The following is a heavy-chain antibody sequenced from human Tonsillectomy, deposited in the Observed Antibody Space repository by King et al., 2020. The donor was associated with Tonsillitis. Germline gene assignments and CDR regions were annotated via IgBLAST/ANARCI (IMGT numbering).Heavy chain of an antibody. CDR1: GFTFSSHT. Sequence: QLVQSGGGLVKSGGSLRLSCAASGFTFSSHTMNWVRQAPGKGLEWVSSISSSTSYMYYADSVKGRFTISRDNAKNSLYLQMNSLRAEDTAVYYCARGTVGFDPWGQGTLVTVSS. J-gene: IGHJ5*02. V-gene: IGHV3-21*01. CDR3: ARGTVGFDP. D-gene: IGHD3/OR15-3a*01. CDR2: ISSSTSYM.